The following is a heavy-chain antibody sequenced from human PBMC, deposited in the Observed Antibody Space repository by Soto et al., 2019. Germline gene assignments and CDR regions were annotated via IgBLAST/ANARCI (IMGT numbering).Heavy chain of an antibody. CDR3: ARDSVPVLLWFGELLSFIFNWY. V-gene: IGHV1-2*02. Sequence: APGQGLEWMGWINPNSGGTNYAQKFQGRVTMTRDTSISTAYMELSRLRSDDTAVYYCARDSVPVLLWFGELLSFIFNWY. J-gene: IGHJ2*01. CDR2: INPNSGGT. D-gene: IGHD3-10*01.